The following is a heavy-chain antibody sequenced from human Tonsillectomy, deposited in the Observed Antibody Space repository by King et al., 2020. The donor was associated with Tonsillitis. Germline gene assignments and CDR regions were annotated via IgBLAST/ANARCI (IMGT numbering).Heavy chain of an antibody. CDR2: MNPNSGNT. Sequence: QLVQSGAAAKKPGASVTVSCKASGYTFTSYDINWVRQATGQGLEWMGWMNPNSGNTGYAQRFQGRVTMTTNTSISTAYMELNSLRSEDTAVYYCTRGSYSGSYLFDPWGQGTLVTVSS. CDR1: GYTFTSYD. J-gene: IGHJ5*02. D-gene: IGHD1-26*01. CDR3: TRGSYSGSYLFDP. V-gene: IGHV1-8*01.